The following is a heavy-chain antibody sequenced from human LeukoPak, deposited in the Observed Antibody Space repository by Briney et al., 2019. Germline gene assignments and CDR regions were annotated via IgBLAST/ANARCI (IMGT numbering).Heavy chain of an antibody. D-gene: IGHD6-6*01. J-gene: IGHJ4*02. CDR1: GYSFTSYH. Sequence: GESLKISCKGSGYSFTSYHIAWVRQMPGEGLEWMGIIYPGDPETTYSPSFRGQVTISADKSIDTAYLQWTSLNVSDTAIYYCARHLYRGRGRSSSDYWGQGTLVTVSS. V-gene: IGHV5-51*01. CDR3: ARHLYRGRGRSSSDY. CDR2: IYPGDPET.